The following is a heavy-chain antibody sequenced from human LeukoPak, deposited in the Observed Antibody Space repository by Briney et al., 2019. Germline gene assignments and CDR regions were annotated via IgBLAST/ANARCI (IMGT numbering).Heavy chain of an antibody. V-gene: IGHV1-18*01. CDR2: ISPYNGDT. CDR1: GYSFTSYG. Sequence: ASVKVSCKASGYSFTSYGVSWVRQAPGQGLEWAGWISPYNGDTNYAQKLQGRVTMTTDTSTSTAYMDLRSLRSDDTAVYYCARDLYYYDSGAPFDDTFDIWGQGTTVTVSS. J-gene: IGHJ3*02. D-gene: IGHD3-22*01. CDR3: ARDLYYYDSGAPFDDTFDI.